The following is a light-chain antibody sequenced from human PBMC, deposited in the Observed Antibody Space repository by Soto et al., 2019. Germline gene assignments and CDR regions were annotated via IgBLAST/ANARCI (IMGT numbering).Light chain of an antibody. Sequence: DIQLTQSPSSLSASVGDRVTITCRASQSISNFLNWYQQKPGRAPKLLIYAASSLQSGVPSRFSGSGSGTDFTLTSSSLQPEDFATYYCQQSYTTPWTFGLETKVEIE. CDR1: QSISNF. CDR2: AAS. CDR3: QQSYTTPWT. J-gene: IGKJ1*01. V-gene: IGKV1-39*01.